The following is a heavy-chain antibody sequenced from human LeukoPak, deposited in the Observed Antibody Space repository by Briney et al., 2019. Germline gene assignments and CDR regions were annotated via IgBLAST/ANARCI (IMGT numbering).Heavy chain of an antibody. CDR1: GFTFRSYS. CDR3: ARFETRGTGDPDF. V-gene: IGHV3-21*01. J-gene: IGHJ4*02. D-gene: IGHD7-27*01. Sequence: GGSLRLSCEGTGFTFRSYSMNWVRQAPGKGLEWVSSISGDSVHIFYADSVKGRFTISRDDAKSSLYLQMNSLRAEDTAVYYCARFETRGTGDPDFWGQGTLVTVSS. CDR2: ISGDSVHI.